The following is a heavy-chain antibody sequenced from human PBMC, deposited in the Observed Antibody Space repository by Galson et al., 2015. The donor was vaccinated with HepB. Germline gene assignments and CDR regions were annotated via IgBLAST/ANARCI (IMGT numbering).Heavy chain of an antibody. J-gene: IGHJ4*02. D-gene: IGHD2-15*01. CDR3: ARDRYCSGGSCYSFDY. V-gene: IGHV1-69*13. Sequence: SVTVSCKASGGTFSSYAISWVRQAPGQGLEWMGGIIPIFGTANYAQKFQGRVTITADESTSTAYMELSSLRSEDTAVYYCARDRYCSGGSCYSFDYWGQGTLVTVSS. CDR2: IIPIFGTA. CDR1: GGTFSSYA.